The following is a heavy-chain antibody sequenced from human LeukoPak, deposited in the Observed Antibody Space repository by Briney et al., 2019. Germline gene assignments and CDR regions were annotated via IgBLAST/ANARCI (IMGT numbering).Heavy chain of an antibody. D-gene: IGHD6-13*01. J-gene: IGHJ6*02. CDR2: INPSGGST. V-gene: IGHV1-46*01. CDR1: GYTFTSYY. Sequence: ASVKVSCKASGYTFTSYYMHWVRQAPGQGLEWMGIINPSGGSTSYAQKFQGRVTMTRDTSTSTVYMELSSLRSEDTAVYYCARDRIAAAGFYYYYGMGVWGQGTTVTVSS. CDR3: ARDRIAAAGFYYYYGMGV.